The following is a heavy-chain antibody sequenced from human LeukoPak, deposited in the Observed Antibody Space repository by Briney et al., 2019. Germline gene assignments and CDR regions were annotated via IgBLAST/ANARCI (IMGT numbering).Heavy chain of an antibody. J-gene: IGHJ4*02. CDR1: GGSFSGYY. V-gene: IGHV4-34*01. D-gene: IGHD1-26*01. CDR3: ARGLYWELLPAY. Sequence: SETLSLTCAVYGGSFSGYYWSWIRQPPGKGLEWIGEINHSGRTNYNPSLKSRVTISVDTSKNQFSLKLSSVTAADTAVYYCARGLYWELLPAYWGQGTLVTVSS. CDR2: INHSGRT.